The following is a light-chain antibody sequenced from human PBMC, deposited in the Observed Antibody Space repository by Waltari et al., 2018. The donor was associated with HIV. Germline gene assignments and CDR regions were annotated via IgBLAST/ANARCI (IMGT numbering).Light chain of an antibody. CDR2: YDS. CDR3: QLWDSNSDHVI. V-gene: IGLV3-21*04. J-gene: IGLJ2*01. Sequence: SYELTQPPSVSVAPGKTASVTCGGNNIGTKSVHWYQQKPGQAPVLVIYYDSDRPSGIPARFSGSNSGNTATLIISRVEAGDEADYYCQLWDSNSDHVIFGGGTKLTVL. CDR1: NIGTKS.